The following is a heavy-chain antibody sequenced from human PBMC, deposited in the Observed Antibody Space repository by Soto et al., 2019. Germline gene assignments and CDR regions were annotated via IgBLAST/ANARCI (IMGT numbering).Heavy chain of an antibody. V-gene: IGHV3-66*01. CDR2: IYSGGST. CDR3: ARKSYQLLFPYYYYGMDV. J-gene: IGHJ6*02. D-gene: IGHD2-2*01. CDR1: GFTVSSNY. Sequence: SGGSLRLSCAASGFTVSSNYMSWVRQAPGKGLEWVSVIYSGGSTYYADSVKGRFTISRDNSKNTLYLQMNSLRAEDTAVYYCARKSYQLLFPYYYYGMDVWGQGTTVTVSS.